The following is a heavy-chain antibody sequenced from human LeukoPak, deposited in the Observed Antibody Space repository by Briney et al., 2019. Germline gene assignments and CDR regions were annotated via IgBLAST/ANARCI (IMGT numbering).Heavy chain of an antibody. J-gene: IGHJ5*02. Sequence: PSETLSLTCTVSGGSISSYYWSWIRQPAGKGMEWIGRIYTSGSTNYNPSLKSRVTMSVDTSKNQFSLKLCSVTAADTAVYYGAGSMVRGQNWFDPWGQGTLVTVSS. CDR1: GGSISSYY. D-gene: IGHD3-10*01. CDR3: AGSMVRGQNWFDP. CDR2: IYTSGST. V-gene: IGHV4-4*07.